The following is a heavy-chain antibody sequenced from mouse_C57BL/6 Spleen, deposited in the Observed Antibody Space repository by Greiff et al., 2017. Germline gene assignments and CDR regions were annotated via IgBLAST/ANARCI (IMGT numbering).Heavy chain of an antibody. J-gene: IGHJ2*01. CDR3: ARKATVVYVDY. D-gene: IGHD1-1*01. Sequence: EVKLVESGGGLVKPGGSLKLSCAASGFTFSNYGMHWVRQAPEKGLEWVAYISSGNSTIYYADTVKGRFTFSRDNAKNTLFLQITSLRSEDTAMYYCARKATVVYVDYWGQGTTLTVSS. CDR1: GFTFSNYG. CDR2: ISSGNSTI. V-gene: IGHV5-17*01.